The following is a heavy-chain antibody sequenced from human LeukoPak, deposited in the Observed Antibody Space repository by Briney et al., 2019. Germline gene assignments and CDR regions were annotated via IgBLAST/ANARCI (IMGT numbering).Heavy chain of an antibody. D-gene: IGHD2-2*01. CDR3: ARESGGVPASMANAFDI. Sequence: SVKVSCKASGGTFNSYAISWVRQAPGQGLGWMGGIIPIFGTANTANYAQKFQGRVTINADGPTRTAYMELSSLRSEDTAVYYCARESGGVPASMANAFDIWGQGTMVTVSS. V-gene: IGHV1-69*01. J-gene: IGHJ3*02. CDR2: IIPIFGTANTA. CDR1: GGTFNSYA.